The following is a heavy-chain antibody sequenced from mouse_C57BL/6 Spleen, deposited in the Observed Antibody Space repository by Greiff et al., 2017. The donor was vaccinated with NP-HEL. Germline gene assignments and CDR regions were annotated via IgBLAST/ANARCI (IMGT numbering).Heavy chain of an antibody. CDR1: GYAFSSYW. J-gene: IGHJ2*01. CDR2: IYPGDGDT. CDR3: ARNHYGSSYDYFDY. Sequence: VQLQQSGAELVKPGASVKISCKASGYAFSSYWMNWVKQRPGKGLEWIGQIYPGDGDTNYNGKFKGKATLTADKSSSTAYMQLSSLTSEDSAVYFCARNHYGSSYDYFDYWGQGTTLTVSS. D-gene: IGHD1-1*01. V-gene: IGHV1-80*01.